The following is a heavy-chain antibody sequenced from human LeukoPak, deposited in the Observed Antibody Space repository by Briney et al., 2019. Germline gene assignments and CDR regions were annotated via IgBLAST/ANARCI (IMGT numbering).Heavy chain of an antibody. Sequence: GGSLRLSCAASGFTFSSYAMSWVRQAPGKGLEWVSAISGSGGSTYYADSVKGRFTISRDNSKNTLYLQMNSLRAEDTAVYYCARDSQEDIVVVPAWTSQDYWGQGTLVTVSS. CDR3: ARDSQEDIVVVPAWTSQDY. J-gene: IGHJ4*02. CDR1: GFTFSSYA. CDR2: ISGSGGST. D-gene: IGHD2-2*01. V-gene: IGHV3-23*01.